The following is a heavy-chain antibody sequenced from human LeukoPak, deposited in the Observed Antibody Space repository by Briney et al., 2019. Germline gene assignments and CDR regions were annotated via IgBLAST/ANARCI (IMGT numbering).Heavy chain of an antibody. D-gene: IGHD3-10*01. CDR3: ARDWDGSGTSLDY. V-gene: IGHV3-7*04. CDR1: GFTFSTCW. J-gene: IGHJ4*02. Sequence: GGSLRLSCAASGFTFSTCWMSWVRQAPGQGLEWVANIKNDGSETYYVDSVKGRFTISRDNAKNSLYLQMNSLRAEDTAVYYCARDWDGSGTSLDYWGQGTLVTVPS. CDR2: IKNDGSET.